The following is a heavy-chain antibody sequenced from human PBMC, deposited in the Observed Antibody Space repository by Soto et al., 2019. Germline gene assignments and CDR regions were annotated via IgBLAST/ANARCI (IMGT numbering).Heavy chain of an antibody. V-gene: IGHV4-31*03. J-gene: IGHJ6*03. D-gene: IGHD2-15*01. CDR2: IYYSGST. CDR3: ARTEVYCSGGSCYAATDCYYYMDV. CDR1: GGSISSGGYY. Sequence: LTCTVSGGSISSGGYYWSWIRQHPGKGLEWIGYIYYSGSTYYNPSLKSRVTISVDTSKNQFSLKLSSVTAADTAVYYCARTEVYCSGGSCYAATDCYYYMDVWGKGTTVTVSS.